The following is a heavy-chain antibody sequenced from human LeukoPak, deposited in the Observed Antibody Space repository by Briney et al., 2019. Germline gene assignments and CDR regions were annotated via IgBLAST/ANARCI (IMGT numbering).Heavy chain of an antibody. D-gene: IGHD3-22*01. V-gene: IGHV1-2*02. CDR2: INPNSGGT. Sequence: GAPVKVSCKASGYTFSGYYMHWVRQAPGQGLEWMGWINPNSGGTNYAQKFQGRVTMTRDTSISTAYMELSRLRSDDTAVYYCARDYYYDNSGYTPFDYWGQGMLVTVSS. CDR3: ARDYYYDNSGYTPFDY. J-gene: IGHJ4*02. CDR1: GYTFSGYY.